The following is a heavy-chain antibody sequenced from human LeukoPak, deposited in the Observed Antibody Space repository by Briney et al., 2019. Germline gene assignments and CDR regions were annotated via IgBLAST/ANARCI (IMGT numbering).Heavy chain of an antibody. D-gene: IGHD5-18*01. J-gene: IGHJ4*02. CDR2: INTDGTTT. Sequence: PGGSLRLSCAASGFTFSSYWMHWVRQVPGKGRVWLSRINTDGTTTNYADFVKGRFTISRDNAKNTVYLKMNSLRAEDTAVYYCASADYTYGVDFWGQGTLVTVSS. CDR1: GFTFSSYW. CDR3: ASADYTYGVDF. V-gene: IGHV3-74*01.